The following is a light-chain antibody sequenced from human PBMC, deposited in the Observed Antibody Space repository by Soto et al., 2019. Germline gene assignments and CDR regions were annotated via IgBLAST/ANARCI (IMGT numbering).Light chain of an antibody. J-gene: IGKJ1*01. CDR3: QQYNVYHLT. CDR1: ESIRDW. CDR2: KAS. Sequence: DIQMTQSPSTLSASVGDRVTITCRASESIRDWLAWYQQKPGKAPNLLIQKASTLKSGVSSRFSGSGSGKEFTLTFGSLKPDDLATSYCQQYNVYHLTYGHGTQVEVK. V-gene: IGKV1-5*03.